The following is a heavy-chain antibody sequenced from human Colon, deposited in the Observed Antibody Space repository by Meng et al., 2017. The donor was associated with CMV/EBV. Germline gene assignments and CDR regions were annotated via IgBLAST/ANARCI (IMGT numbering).Heavy chain of an antibody. CDR1: GYIFTDFY. CDR2: INPHSGGT. V-gene: IGHV1-2*02. Sequence: ASVKVSCKASGYIFTDFYMYWVRQAPGQGLEWMGWINPHSGGTDYAQRFQGRVTMTRDTSITTAYMELSRLTSDHTAVYYCARCRHNYDTRGYYTMNYWGQG. J-gene: IGHJ4*02. CDR3: ARCRHNYDTRGYYTMNY. D-gene: IGHD3-22*01.